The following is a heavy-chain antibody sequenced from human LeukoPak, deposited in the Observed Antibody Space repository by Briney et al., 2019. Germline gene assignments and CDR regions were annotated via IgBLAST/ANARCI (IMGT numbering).Heavy chain of an antibody. V-gene: IGHV3-20*04. CDR2: INWSGGST. Sequence: GGSLRLSCAASGFTFSSYGMHWVRQAPGKGLEWVSGINWSGGSTGYADSVKGRFTISRDNAKNSLYLQMNSLRAEDTALYYCARQSGGRVLRDFDYWGQGTLVTVSS. CDR1: GFTFSSYG. D-gene: IGHD3-10*01. J-gene: IGHJ4*02. CDR3: ARQSGGRVLRDFDY.